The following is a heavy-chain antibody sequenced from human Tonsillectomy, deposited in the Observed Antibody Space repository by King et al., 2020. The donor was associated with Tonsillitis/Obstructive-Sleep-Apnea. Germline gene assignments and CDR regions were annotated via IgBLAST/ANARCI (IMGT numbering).Heavy chain of an antibody. Sequence: HVQLVESGGGVVQPGRSLRLSCAASGFTFSSYGMHWVRQAPGKGLEWVAVISYDGSNKYYADSVKGRFTISRDNSKNTLYLQMNSLRAEDTAVYYCAKSLEKLVSPSQTPGWFDPWGQGTLVTVSS. CDR2: ISYDGSNK. V-gene: IGHV3-30*18. CDR3: AKSLEKLVSPSQTPGWFDP. J-gene: IGHJ5*02. CDR1: GFTFSSYG.